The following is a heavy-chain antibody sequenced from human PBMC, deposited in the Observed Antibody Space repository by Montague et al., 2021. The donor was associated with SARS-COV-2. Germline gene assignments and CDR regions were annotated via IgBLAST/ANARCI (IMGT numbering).Heavy chain of an antibody. V-gene: IGHV4-31*03. CDR1: GASISSGGYY. D-gene: IGHD3-16*01. Sequence: TLSLTCTVSGASISSGGYYWSWIRQHPGKGLEWIGYIFHSGTTYYGPSLESRVTMSVDTSENQLSLKLASVTAADTAVYYCASFMIQAVPNYWGQGTLVTVSS. J-gene: IGHJ4*02. CDR3: ASFMIQAVPNY. CDR2: IFHSGTT.